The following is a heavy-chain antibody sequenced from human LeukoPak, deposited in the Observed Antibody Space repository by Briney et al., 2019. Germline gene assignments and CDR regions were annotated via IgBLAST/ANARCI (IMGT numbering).Heavy chain of an antibody. CDR3: ARRGGFYFDTSAYSPWWFDP. D-gene: IGHD3-22*01. V-gene: IGHV5-51*01. CDR1: GYTFTSYW. CDR2: IYPDDSDT. Sequence: GEFLKISCKGSGYTFTSYWIGWVRQMPGKGLEWMGIIYPDDSDTRYSPSFQGQATISVDKSISTAYLQWSSLKASDTAMYYCARRGGFYFDTSAYSPWWFDPWGQGTLVTVSS. J-gene: IGHJ5*02.